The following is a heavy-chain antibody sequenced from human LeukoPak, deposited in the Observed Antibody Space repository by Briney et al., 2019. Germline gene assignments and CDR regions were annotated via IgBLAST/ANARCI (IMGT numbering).Heavy chain of an antibody. CDR2: INHSGST. V-gene: IGHV4-34*01. CDR1: GGSFSGYY. CDR3: AQTPGGGYYYGRDY. Sequence: SSETLSLTCAVYGGSFSGYYWSWIRQPPGKGLEWIGEINHSGSTNYNPPLKSRVTISVDTSKNQFSLKLSSVTAADTAVYYCAQTPGGGYYYGRDYWGQGTLVTVSS. D-gene: IGHD3-22*01. J-gene: IGHJ4*02.